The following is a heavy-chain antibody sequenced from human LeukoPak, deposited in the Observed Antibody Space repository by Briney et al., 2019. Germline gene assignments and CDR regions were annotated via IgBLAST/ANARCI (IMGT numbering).Heavy chain of an antibody. Sequence: ASVKVSCKASGYSFINYGLSWVRQAPGQGLEWMGWTSAYNGNTNYAQKFQGRVIMTTDTSTSTAYMELRSLRSDDTAVYYCARVGYDILTGYYGDAFDIWGQGTMVTVSS. V-gene: IGHV1-18*04. D-gene: IGHD3-9*01. J-gene: IGHJ3*02. CDR3: ARVGYDILTGYYGDAFDI. CDR2: TSAYNGNT. CDR1: GYSFINYG.